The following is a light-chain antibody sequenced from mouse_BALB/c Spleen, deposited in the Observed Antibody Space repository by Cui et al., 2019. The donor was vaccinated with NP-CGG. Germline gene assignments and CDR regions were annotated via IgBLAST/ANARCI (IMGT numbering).Light chain of an antibody. Sequence: QSVVPPASALFTSPGETVTLTCRSRTGTVTTSNYANWVQEKPDHLFTGLIGGTNNRVPGVPARFSGSLIGDKAALTITGAQTEDEAIYFCALWYSNHWVFGRGTKLTVL. CDR2: GTN. J-gene: IGLJ1*01. V-gene: IGLV1*01. CDR1: TGTVTTSNY. CDR3: ALWYSNHWV.